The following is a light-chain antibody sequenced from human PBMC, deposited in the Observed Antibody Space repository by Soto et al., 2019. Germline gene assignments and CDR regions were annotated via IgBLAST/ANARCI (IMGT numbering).Light chain of an antibody. CDR2: DVS. Sequence: QSALTQPRSVSGSPGQSVTISCTGTSSDVGGYNFVSWYQQHPGKAPKFMIYDVSKRPPGVPDRFSGSKSGNTASLTISGLQAEDEAEYYCCSYAGSYNFPYVFGTGTKLTVL. J-gene: IGLJ1*01. CDR3: CSYAGSYNFPYV. V-gene: IGLV2-11*01. CDR1: SSDVGGYNF.